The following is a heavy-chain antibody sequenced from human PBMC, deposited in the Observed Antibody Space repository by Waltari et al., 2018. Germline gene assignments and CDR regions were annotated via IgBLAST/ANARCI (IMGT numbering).Heavy chain of an antibody. CDR2: IYWDDDK. J-gene: IGHJ3*02. CDR3: AYRPWQLLAFGT. V-gene: IGHV2-5*02. CDR1: GFSLSSTGAG. Sequence: QIALRESGPTLLKATQTLTLTCNFSGFSLSSTGAGVGWVRQPPGKALEWLGLIYWDDDKRYNPSLKTRLTITKDTSKNQVVLMLTDMDPVDTATYFCAYRPWQLLAFGTWGPGTLVTVYS. D-gene: IGHD2-15*01.